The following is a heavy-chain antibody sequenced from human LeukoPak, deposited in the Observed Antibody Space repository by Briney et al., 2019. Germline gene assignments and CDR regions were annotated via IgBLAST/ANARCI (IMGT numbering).Heavy chain of an antibody. CDR3: ARDDSSSDDAFDI. Sequence: GGSLRLSCAASGFTFSSYAMSWVRQAPGKGLEWVSSISGSGGSTYYADSVKGRFTISRDNAKNSLYLQMNSLRAEDTAVYYCARDDSSSDDAFDIWGQGTMVTVSS. D-gene: IGHD6-6*01. V-gene: IGHV3-23*01. CDR2: ISGSGGST. J-gene: IGHJ3*02. CDR1: GFTFSSYA.